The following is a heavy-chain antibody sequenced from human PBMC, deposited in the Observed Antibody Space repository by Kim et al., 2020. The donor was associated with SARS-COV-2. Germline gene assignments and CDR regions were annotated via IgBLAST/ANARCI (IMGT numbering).Heavy chain of an antibody. V-gene: IGHV4-59*01. D-gene: IGHD6-19*01. CDR1: GGSISSYY. J-gene: IGHJ6*02. CDR2: IHYTGTS. CDR3: ARGGSSGWAGGSYYYGLDV. Sequence: SETLSLTCTVSGGSISSYYWTWIRQPPGKGLEWIGCIHYTGTSNYNPSLRSRVTMSLDTSKNQFSLKLSSVTAADTAVYFCARGGSSGWAGGSYYYGLDVWGQGTTVTVSS.